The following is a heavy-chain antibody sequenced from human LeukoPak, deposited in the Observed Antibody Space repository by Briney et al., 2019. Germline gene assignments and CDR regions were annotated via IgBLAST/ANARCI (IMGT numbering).Heavy chain of an antibody. J-gene: IGHJ4*02. D-gene: IGHD3-22*01. CDR3: ARTITVIKRYFDF. Sequence: PSETLPLTCTVSGVSISSTIYYWGWIRQPPGKGLEWIGSIDYSGSTYYNPSLKSRVTISVDTSKNQFSLNLSSVTAADTAVYYCARTITVIKRYFDFWGQGTLVTVSS. V-gene: IGHV4-39*01. CDR2: IDYSGST. CDR1: GVSISSTIYY.